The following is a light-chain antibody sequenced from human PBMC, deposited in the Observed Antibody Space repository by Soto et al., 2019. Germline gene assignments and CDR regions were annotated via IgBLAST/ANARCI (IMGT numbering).Light chain of an antibody. Sequence: ETVLTQSPATLSLSPGDRATLSCRASQSITTYLAWYQQKTGQAPKLLVYDASNRATGIPARFSASGSGTDFTLNISSLEPDDSANYYCQQRSSSWTLGQGTKVDIK. CDR3: QQRSSSWT. CDR2: DAS. CDR1: QSITTY. J-gene: IGKJ1*01. V-gene: IGKV3-11*01.